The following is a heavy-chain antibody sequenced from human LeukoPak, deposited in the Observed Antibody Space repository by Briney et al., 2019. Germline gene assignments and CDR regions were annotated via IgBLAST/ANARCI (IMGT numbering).Heavy chain of an antibody. CDR3: AKDLGGEGGSGFPGQ. Sequence: GGSLRLSCAACGFAFSSYSMSWVRQAPGKGLEWVSAISGSGADTYYTDSVKGRFTISRDNSKTTLFLQMNSLRAEDTAIYYCAKDLGGEGGSGFPGQWGRGTLVTVSS. CDR1: GFAFSSYS. J-gene: IGHJ4*02. CDR2: ISGSGADT. D-gene: IGHD3-10*01. V-gene: IGHV3-23*01.